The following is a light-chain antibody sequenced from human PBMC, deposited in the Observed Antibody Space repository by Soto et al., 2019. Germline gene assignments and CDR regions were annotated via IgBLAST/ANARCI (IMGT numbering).Light chain of an antibody. CDR1: QSLSGSQ. CDR2: GAS. Sequence: EIVMTQSPATLSVSPGERATLSCRASQSLSGSQLAWYQQKPGQAPRLLIYGASTRATGIPERFSGSGSGTDFTLTINRLEPEDFVVYYCLKYYNSPTFGQGTKVDIK. J-gene: IGKJ1*01. V-gene: IGKV3-20*01. CDR3: LKYYNSPT.